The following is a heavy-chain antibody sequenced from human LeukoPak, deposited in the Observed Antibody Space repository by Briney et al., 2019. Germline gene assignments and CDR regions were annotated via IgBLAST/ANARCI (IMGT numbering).Heavy chain of an antibody. CDR1: GGSVSSGSYY. CDR3: ARGVLGATSPLEFDY. J-gene: IGHJ4*02. CDR2: IYYSGST. D-gene: IGHD1-26*01. V-gene: IGHV4-61*01. Sequence: PSETLSLTCTVSGGSVSSGSYYWSWIRQPPGKGLEWIGYIYYSGSTNYNPSLKSRVTISVDTSKNQFSLKLSSVTAADTAVYYCARGVLGATSPLEFDYWGQGTLVTVSS.